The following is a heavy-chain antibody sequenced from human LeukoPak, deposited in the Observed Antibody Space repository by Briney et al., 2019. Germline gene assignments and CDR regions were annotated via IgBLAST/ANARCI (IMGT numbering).Heavy chain of an antibody. Sequence: ASVKVSFKASGYTFTGYYMHWVRQAPGQGLDWMGWINPNSGGTNYAQKFQGRVTMTRDTSISTAYMELSRLRSDDTAVYYCARDRCSGGSCYSGGYWGQGTLVTVSS. CDR3: ARDRCSGGSCYSGGY. D-gene: IGHD2-15*01. CDR2: INPNSGGT. J-gene: IGHJ4*02. CDR1: GYTFTGYY. V-gene: IGHV1-2*02.